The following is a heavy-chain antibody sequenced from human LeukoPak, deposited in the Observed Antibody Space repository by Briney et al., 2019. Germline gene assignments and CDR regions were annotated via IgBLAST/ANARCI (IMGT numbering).Heavy chain of an antibody. CDR2: IIPIFGTA. V-gene: IGHV1-69*13. CDR3: ARRKIAVAGTGTNWFDP. J-gene: IGHJ5*02. CDR1: GGTFSSYA. D-gene: IGHD6-19*01. Sequence: SVKVSCKASGGTFSSYAISWVRQAPGQGLEWMGAIIPIFGTANYAQKFQGRVTITADESTSTAYMELSSLRSEDTAVYYCARRKIAVAGTGTNWFDPRGQGTLVTVSS.